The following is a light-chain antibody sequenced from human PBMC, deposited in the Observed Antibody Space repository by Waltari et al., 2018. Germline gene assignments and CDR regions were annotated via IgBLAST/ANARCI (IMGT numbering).Light chain of an antibody. J-gene: IGLJ2*01. CDR2: DVT. Sequence: QSALTQPASVSGSPGQSITISCTGTSSDVGGYDYVSWYQQHPGKAPKLIIYDVTRWASVLFTRFSGSQSGNTASLTISGLQAEDEADYYCASYTSSRTVIFGGGTKVTVL. CDR1: SSDVGGYDY. V-gene: IGLV2-14*03. CDR3: ASYTSSRTVI.